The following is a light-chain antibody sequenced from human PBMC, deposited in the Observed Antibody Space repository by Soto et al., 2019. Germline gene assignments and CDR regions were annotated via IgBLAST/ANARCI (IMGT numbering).Light chain of an antibody. J-gene: IGKJ1*01. Sequence: DIQMTQSPSSLSASVGDRVTVTCRASQSISSYLNWYQQKPGKAPKLLIYAASSLQSGVPSRFSGSGSGTDFTLTISSLQPEDFANYYCQQSYSNPWTFGQGTKV. V-gene: IGKV1-39*01. CDR2: AAS. CDR1: QSISSY. CDR3: QQSYSNPWT.